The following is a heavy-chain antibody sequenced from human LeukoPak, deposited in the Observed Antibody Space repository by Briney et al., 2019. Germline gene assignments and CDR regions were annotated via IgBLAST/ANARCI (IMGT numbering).Heavy chain of an antibody. CDR2: ISSSSSYI. Sequence: PGGSLRLSCAASGFTFSSYSMNWVRQAPGKGLEWVSSISSSSSYIYYADSVKGRSTISRDNAKNTLYLQMNSLRAEDTAVYYCARDNRYDSSGYYLYGMDVWGQGTTVTVSS. CDR1: GFTFSSYS. J-gene: IGHJ6*02. CDR3: ARDNRYDSSGYYLYGMDV. V-gene: IGHV3-21*04. D-gene: IGHD3-22*01.